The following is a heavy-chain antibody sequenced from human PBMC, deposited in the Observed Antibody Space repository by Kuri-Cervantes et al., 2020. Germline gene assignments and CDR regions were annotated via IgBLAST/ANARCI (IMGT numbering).Heavy chain of an antibody. V-gene: IGHV4-34*01. J-gene: IGHJ4*02. CDR3: ARDATLSGPPYYFDY. CDR2: INHSGST. Sequence: GSLRLSCAVYGGSFSGYYWSWIRQPPGKGLEWIGEINHSGSTSYNPSLKSRVTISVDTSRNQVSLKLSSVTAADTAVYYCARDATLSGPPYYFDYWGQGILVTVSS. D-gene: IGHD2-15*01. CDR1: GGSFSGYY.